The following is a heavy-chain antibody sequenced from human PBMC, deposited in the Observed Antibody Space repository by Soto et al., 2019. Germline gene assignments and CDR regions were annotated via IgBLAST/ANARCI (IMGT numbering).Heavy chain of an antibody. J-gene: IGHJ5*02. CDR1: GGSISSGDYY. CDR2: IYYSGST. CDR3: ARSGSGSYLTWFDP. Sequence: QVQLQESGPGLVKPSQTLSLTCTVSGGSISSGDYYWSWIRQPPGKGLEWIGYIYYSGSTYYNPSLKSRVTIAVDTSKNQFSLRLSSVTAADTAVYYCARSGSGSYLTWFDPWGQGTLVTVSS. D-gene: IGHD3-10*01. V-gene: IGHV4-30-4*01.